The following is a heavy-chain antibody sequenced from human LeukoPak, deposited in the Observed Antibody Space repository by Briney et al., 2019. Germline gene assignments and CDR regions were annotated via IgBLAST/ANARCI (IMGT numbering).Heavy chain of an antibody. V-gene: IGHV1-69*05. D-gene: IGHD6-13*01. CDR1: GGTFSSYA. Sequence: SVKVSCKASGGTFSSYAISWVRQAPGQGLEWMGGIIPIFGTANYAQKFQGRVTITTDESTSTAYMELRSLRSDDTAVYYCARDPRVYSSSWYGYFQHWGQGTLVTVSS. CDR2: IIPIFGTA. J-gene: IGHJ1*01. CDR3: ARDPRVYSSSWYGYFQH.